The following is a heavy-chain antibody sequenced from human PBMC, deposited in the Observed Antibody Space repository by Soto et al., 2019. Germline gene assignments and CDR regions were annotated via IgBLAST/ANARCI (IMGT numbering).Heavy chain of an antibody. CDR3: ARAAEEFDYGDYASYYYMDV. V-gene: IGHV3-11*01. D-gene: IGHD4-17*01. CDR1: GFTFSDYY. J-gene: IGHJ6*03. Sequence: GGSLRLSCAASGFTFSDYYMSWIRQAPGKGLEWVSYISSSGSTIYYADSVKGRFTISRDNAKNSLFLQMNSLRAEETAVYYCARAAEEFDYGDYASYYYMDVWGKGTTVTVSS. CDR2: ISSSGSTI.